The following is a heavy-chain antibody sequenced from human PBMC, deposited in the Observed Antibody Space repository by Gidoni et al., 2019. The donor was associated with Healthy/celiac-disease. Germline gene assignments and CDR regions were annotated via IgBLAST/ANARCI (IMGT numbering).Heavy chain of an antibody. V-gene: IGHV3-48*01. D-gene: IGHD6-13*01. Sequence: EVQLVESGGGLVQPGGSLRLSCAASGFTFSSYSMNWVRPAPGKGLEWVSYISSSSSTIYDADSVKGRFTISRDNAKNSLYMQMNSLRAEDTAVYYCARERGGYSSSWYDYWGQGTLVTVSS. CDR3: ARERGGYSSSWYDY. CDR1: GFTFSSYS. J-gene: IGHJ4*02. CDR2: ISSSSSTI.